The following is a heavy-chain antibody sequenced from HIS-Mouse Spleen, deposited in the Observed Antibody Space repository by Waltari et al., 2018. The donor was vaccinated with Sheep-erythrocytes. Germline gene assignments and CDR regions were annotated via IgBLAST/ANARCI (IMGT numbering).Heavy chain of an antibody. CDR3: ARVSGGNSNRFDY. V-gene: IGHV3-66*01. J-gene: IGHJ4*02. CDR2: IYSGGST. D-gene: IGHD2-21*02. CDR1: GFTVSSNY. Sequence: EVQLVESGGGLVQPGGSLRLSCAASGFTVSSNYMSWVRQAPGKGLEWVSVIYSGGSTYYADSVKGRFTISRDNSKNTLYLQMNSLRAEDTAVYYCARVSGGNSNRFDYWGQGTLVTVSS.